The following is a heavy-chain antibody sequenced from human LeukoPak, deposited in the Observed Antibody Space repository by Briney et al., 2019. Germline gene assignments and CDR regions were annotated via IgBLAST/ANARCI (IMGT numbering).Heavy chain of an antibody. D-gene: IGHD3-22*01. Sequence: SVKVSCKASGGTFSSYAISWVRQAPGQGLEWMGGIIPIFGTANYAQKFQGRVTITADESTSTAYMELSSLRSEDTAVYYCARGAAPNYYDSSGYPDWGQGTLSPSPQ. CDR3: ARGAAPNYYDSSGYPD. J-gene: IGHJ1*01. CDR2: IIPIFGTA. V-gene: IGHV1-69*13. CDR1: GGTFSSYA.